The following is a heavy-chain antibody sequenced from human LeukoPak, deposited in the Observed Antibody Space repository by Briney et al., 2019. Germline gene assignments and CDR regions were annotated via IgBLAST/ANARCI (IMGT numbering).Heavy chain of an antibody. CDR1: GFTFNTYT. D-gene: IGHD6-19*01. CDR2: ISSSSSTI. J-gene: IGHJ6*02. Sequence: GGSLRLSCAASGFTFNTYTMNWVRQAPGKGLEWVSYISSSSSTIYYADSVKGRFTISRDNAKNSLYLQMNSLRAEDTAVYYCARDSSSGWYPAEYYYYGMDVWGQGTTVTVSS. CDR3: ARDSSSGWYPAEYYYYGMDV. V-gene: IGHV3-48*01.